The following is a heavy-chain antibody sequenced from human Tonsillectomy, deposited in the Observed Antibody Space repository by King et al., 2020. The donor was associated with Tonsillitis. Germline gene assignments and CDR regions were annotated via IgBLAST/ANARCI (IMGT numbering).Heavy chain of an antibody. CDR2: VSSRGNFT. V-gene: IGHV3-23*04. CDR3: ARAPFDWYCDL. D-gene: IGHD3-10*01. CDR1: GFPFSSYA. Sequence: VQLVESGGGLVQPGGSLRLSCAASGFPFSSYAMTWVRQAPGKGLEWVSIVSSRGNFTYYAGSVKGRFTISRDNSKNTMSLQMNSLRVEDTAVYYCARAPFDWYCDLCGRGALVTVSP. J-gene: IGHJ2*01.